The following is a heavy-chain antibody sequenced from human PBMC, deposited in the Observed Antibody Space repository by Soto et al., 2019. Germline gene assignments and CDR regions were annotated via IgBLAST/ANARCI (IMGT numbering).Heavy chain of an antibody. CDR3: ARVRVIRGVIPSHFGL. D-gene: IGHD3-10*01. Sequence: ASVKVSCKASGYTFTSYYMHWVRQAPGQGLEWMGIINPSGGSTSYAQKFQDRVTMTRDTSTSTVYMELSSLRSEDTAVYYCARVRVIRGVIPSHFGLWGQGTQVTVSS. J-gene: IGHJ4*02. CDR1: GYTFTSYY. V-gene: IGHV1-46*01. CDR2: INPSGGST.